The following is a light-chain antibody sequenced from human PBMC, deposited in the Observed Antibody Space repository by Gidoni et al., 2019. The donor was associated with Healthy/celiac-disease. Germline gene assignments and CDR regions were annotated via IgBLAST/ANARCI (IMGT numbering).Light chain of an antibody. CDR2: DAS. CDR3: QQYDNLPFT. CDR1: QAISNY. J-gene: IGKJ4*01. Sequence: DIQMTHSSSPLSAAVGDRVTITCQANQAISNYFNWYQQTPGKAPKLLLYDASNLETGVPSRFSGSGSGTDFTFTISSLPPEDIATYYCQQYDNLPFTFGGGTKVEIK. V-gene: IGKV1-33*01.